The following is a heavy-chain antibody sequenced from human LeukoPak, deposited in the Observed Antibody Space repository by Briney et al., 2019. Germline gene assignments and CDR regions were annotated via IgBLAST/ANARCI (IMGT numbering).Heavy chain of an antibody. V-gene: IGHV4-31*03. J-gene: IGHJ5*02. CDR1: GGSISSGGSY. CDR2: IYYSGST. Sequence: PSETLSLTCTVSGGSISSGGSYWSWIRQHPGKGLEWIGYIYYSGSTYYNPSLKSRVTISVDTSKNQFSLKLSSVTAADTAVYYCARGPHYYDSSGYNGFDPWGQGTLVTVSS. D-gene: IGHD3-22*01. CDR3: ARGPHYYDSSGYNGFDP.